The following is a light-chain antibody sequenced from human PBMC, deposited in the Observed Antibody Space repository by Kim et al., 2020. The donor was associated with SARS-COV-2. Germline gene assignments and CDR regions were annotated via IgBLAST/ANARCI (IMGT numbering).Light chain of an antibody. CDR2: AAS. CDR1: KSISSY. CDR3: QQSYSTLT. J-gene: IGKJ4*01. V-gene: IGKV1-39*01. Sequence: SATVRDRVTITCRASKSISSYLNWYQQKPGKAPKLLIYAASSLQSGVPSRFSGSGSGTDFTLTISSLQPEDFATYYCQQSYSTLTFGGGTKVELK.